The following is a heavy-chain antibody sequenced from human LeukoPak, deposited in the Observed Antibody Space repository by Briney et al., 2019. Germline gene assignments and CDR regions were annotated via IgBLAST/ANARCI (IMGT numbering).Heavy chain of an antibody. CDR3: ARDLEYLYPGGAFDI. CDR1: GYTFTGYY. J-gene: IGHJ3*02. D-gene: IGHD3-16*01. V-gene: IGHV1-2*02. CDR2: INPNSGGT. Sequence: ASVKVSCRASGYTFTGYYMHWVRQAPGQGLEWMGWINPNSGGTNYAQKFQGRVTMTRDTSISTAYMELSRLRSDDTAVYYCARDLEYLYPGGAFDIWGQGTMVTVSS.